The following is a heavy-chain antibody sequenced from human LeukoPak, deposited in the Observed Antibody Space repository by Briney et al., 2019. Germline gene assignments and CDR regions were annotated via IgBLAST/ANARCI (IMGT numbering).Heavy chain of an antibody. CDR1: GFPFGSHS. Sequence: GGALRISCAAPGFPFGSHSMNWGPQGPGKGLEGVSSIISSSSYIYYADSVKGRFTISRDNAKNSLYLQVNSLRAEDTAVYYCARDPALVAATPYYFDYWGQGTLVTVSS. V-gene: IGHV3-21*01. J-gene: IGHJ4*02. D-gene: IGHD2-15*01. CDR2: IISSSSYI. CDR3: ARDPALVAATPYYFDY.